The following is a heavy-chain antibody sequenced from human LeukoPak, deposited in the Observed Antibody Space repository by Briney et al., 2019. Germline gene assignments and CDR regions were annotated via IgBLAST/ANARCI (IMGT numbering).Heavy chain of an antibody. Sequence: GGSLGLSCAASGFTFSSYNMNWVRQAPGKGLEWVSFICSSSTYIYYADSVRGRFTISRDNAKNSLYLQMNSLRAEDTAVYYCARVGGYCSSTSCPPPDYWGQGTLVTVSS. CDR2: ICSSSTYI. D-gene: IGHD2-2*01. V-gene: IGHV3-21*01. J-gene: IGHJ4*02. CDR3: ARVGGYCSSTSCPPPDY. CDR1: GFTFSSYN.